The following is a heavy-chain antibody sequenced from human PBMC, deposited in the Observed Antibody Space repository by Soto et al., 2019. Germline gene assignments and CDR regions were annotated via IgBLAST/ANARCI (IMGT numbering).Heavy chain of an antibody. CDR1: GASIPNYY. Sequence: SVPLSLTCTVSGASIPNYYWSWIRQNPGKGLEWIGYIYYSGSTNYNPSLKSRVTISVDTSKNQFSLKLSSVTAADTAVYYCARDRASYDSSGFDYWGQGALVTVSS. D-gene: IGHD3-22*01. CDR2: IYYSGST. CDR3: ARDRASYDSSGFDY. J-gene: IGHJ4*02. V-gene: IGHV4-59*01.